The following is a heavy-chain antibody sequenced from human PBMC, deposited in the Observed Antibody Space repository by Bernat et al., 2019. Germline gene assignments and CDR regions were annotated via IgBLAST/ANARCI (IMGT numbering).Heavy chain of an antibody. CDR1: GFTFSSYW. V-gene: IGHV3-21*01. Sequence: EVQLVESGGGLVQPGGSLRLSCAASGFTFSSYWMHWVRQAPGKGLEWVSSISSSSSHKYYADSVKGRFTISRDNAKNSLYLQMNSLRAEDTAVYHCAREVAKDIVVVVGATGLDYWGQGTLVTVSS. CDR3: AREVAKDIVVVVGATGLDY. D-gene: IGHD2-15*01. CDR2: ISSSSSHK. J-gene: IGHJ4*02.